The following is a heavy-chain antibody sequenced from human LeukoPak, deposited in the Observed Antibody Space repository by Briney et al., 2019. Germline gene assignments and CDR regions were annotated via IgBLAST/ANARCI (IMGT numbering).Heavy chain of an antibody. CDR1: GYTFTGYY. J-gene: IGHJ5*02. CDR2: INPNSGGT. CDR3: ARDLLFNWFDP. V-gene: IGHV1-2*02. Sequence: ASVTVSCKASGYTFTGYYMHWVRQAPGQGVEWMGWINPNSGGTNYAQKFQGRVTMTRDTSISTAYMELSSLRSDDTAVYYCARDLLFNWFDPWGQGTLVTVSS. D-gene: IGHD3-10*01.